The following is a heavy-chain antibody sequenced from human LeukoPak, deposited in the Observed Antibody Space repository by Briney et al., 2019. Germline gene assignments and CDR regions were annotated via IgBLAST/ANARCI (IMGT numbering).Heavy chain of an antibody. Sequence: GGSLRLSCTASGFTFSNYWMHWVRQAPGKGLVWVSRINSDGSSTSYGDSVKGRFTISRDNAKNTMYLQMNSLRAEDTAVYYCARGGSSGDLGYWGQGTLVTVSS. V-gene: IGHV3-74*01. CDR1: GFTFSNYW. J-gene: IGHJ4*02. CDR3: ARGGSSGDLGY. D-gene: IGHD6-19*01. CDR2: INSDGSST.